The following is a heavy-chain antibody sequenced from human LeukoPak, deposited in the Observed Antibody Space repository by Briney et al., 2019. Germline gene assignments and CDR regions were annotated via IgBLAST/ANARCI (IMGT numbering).Heavy chain of an antibody. J-gene: IGHJ4*02. CDR1: GGSISSHY. V-gene: IGHV4-59*11. Sequence: SETLSLTCTVSGGSISSHYWSWIRQPPGKGLEWIGYIYYSGSTNYNPSLKSRVTISVDTSKNQFSLKLSSVTAADTAVYYCARDGHDFWSGYYHYFDYWGQGTLVTVSS. D-gene: IGHD3-3*01. CDR2: IYYSGST. CDR3: ARDGHDFWSGYYHYFDY.